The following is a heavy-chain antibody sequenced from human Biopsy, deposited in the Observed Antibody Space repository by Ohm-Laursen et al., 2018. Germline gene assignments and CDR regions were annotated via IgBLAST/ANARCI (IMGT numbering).Heavy chain of an antibody. D-gene: IGHD3-22*01. Sequence: ASVKVSCKASGGSFSDYGLSWVRQAPGRGLEWMGWISPYNGNGDYEKNFHGRVTLTADTSTSTVYMELRSLRSGDTAVYYCATSHYFESTGYAFDFWGQGTMVSVSS. CDR2: ISPYNGNG. V-gene: IGHV1-18*01. CDR1: GGSFSDYG. CDR3: ATSHYFESTGYAFDF. J-gene: IGHJ3*01.